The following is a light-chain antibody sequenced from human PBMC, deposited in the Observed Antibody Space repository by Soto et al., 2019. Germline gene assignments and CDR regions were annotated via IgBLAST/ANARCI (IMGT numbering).Light chain of an antibody. V-gene: IGKV1-12*01. CDR1: QGISSW. CDR3: QQANSYSGT. CDR2: AAS. Sequence: DIQMTQSPSSVSASVGDRVTMTCRASQGISSWLVWYQQKPGKAPKLLIYAASSLQSGVPSRFSGSGSGTDFTLTISGLQPEDLATYYCQQANSYSGTFXQGTKADIK. J-gene: IGKJ1*01.